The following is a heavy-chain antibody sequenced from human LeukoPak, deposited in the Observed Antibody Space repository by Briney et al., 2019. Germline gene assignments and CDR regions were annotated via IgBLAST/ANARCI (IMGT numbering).Heavy chain of an antibody. CDR3: ARGDLEMATIGYNWFDP. CDR1: GGTFSSYA. Sequence: SVKVSCKASGGTFSSYAISWVRQAPGQGLEWIGGIIPIFGTANYAQKFQGRVTITADESTSTAYMELSSLRSEDTAVYYCARGDLEMATIGYNWFDPWGQRTLVTVSS. J-gene: IGHJ5*02. D-gene: IGHD5-24*01. CDR2: IIPIFGTA. V-gene: IGHV1-69*01.